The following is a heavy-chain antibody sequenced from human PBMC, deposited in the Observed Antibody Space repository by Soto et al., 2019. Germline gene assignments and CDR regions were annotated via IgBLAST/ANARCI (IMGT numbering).Heavy chain of an antibody. CDR2: ISYDGGNE. V-gene: IGHV3-30-3*01. Sequence: QVQLVESGGGVVQPGRSLRLSCAASRFSFSTYAIHWVRQAPGKGLEWVAGISYDGGNEYYADSVKGRFTISRDNSKSTLDLKINSLGPDDTAVYYCARDRSGSHEIDDSLDIWGRGTMVTVSS. CDR3: ARDRSGSHEIDDSLDI. J-gene: IGHJ3*02. D-gene: IGHD1-26*01. CDR1: RFSFSTYA.